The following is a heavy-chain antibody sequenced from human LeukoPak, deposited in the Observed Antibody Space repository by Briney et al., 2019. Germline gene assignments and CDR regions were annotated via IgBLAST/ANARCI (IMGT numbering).Heavy chain of an antibody. CDR2: INPNSSGP. J-gene: IGHJ4*02. CDR3: ARTSYGNNPTHFDY. Sequence: ASVKVSCKVSGYTFIDYYMHWVRQAPGQGLEWMGRINPNSSGPDYAQGFQGRVTMTRDTSISTVYMELSRLRSDDTAVYYCARTSYGNNPTHFDYWGQGTLVTVSS. CDR1: GYTFIDYY. V-gene: IGHV1-2*06. D-gene: IGHD3-10*01.